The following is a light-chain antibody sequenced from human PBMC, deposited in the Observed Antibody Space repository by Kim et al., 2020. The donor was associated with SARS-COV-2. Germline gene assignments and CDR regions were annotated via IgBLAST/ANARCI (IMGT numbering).Light chain of an antibody. Sequence: ALGQTGRITCGGNNIGSKNVHWYQQKPGQAPVLVIYRDSNRPSGIPERFPGSNSGNTATLTISRAQAGDEADYYCQVWDSSTASGVFGGGTQLTVL. J-gene: IGLJ2*01. V-gene: IGLV3-9*01. CDR1: NIGSKN. CDR3: QVWDSSTASGV. CDR2: RDS.